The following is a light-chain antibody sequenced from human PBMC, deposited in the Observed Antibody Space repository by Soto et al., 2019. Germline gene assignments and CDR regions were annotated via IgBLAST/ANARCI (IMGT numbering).Light chain of an antibody. Sequence: DIQMTQSPSTLSASVGDRVTITCRASQSISVWLAWYQQKAGKAPNLLIYKASRLESGVPSRFSGSGSETEFTLTISGLQPGDSATYYCQQYNSYSPTVGQGTKVDIK. CDR3: QQYNSYSPT. CDR2: KAS. CDR1: QSISVW. J-gene: IGKJ1*01. V-gene: IGKV1-5*03.